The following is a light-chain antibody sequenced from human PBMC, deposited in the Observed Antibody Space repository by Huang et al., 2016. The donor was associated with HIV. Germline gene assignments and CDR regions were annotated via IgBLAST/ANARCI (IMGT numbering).Light chain of an antibody. Sequence: IVLTQSPDTLSLSPGERALLSCRASQNGISTYLSWYRQKPGQAPRLLIYGAFSRATGIPDRFSGSGSGTDCTLTISRLEPEDVAVYYCQQCGVSPYSFGQGTNLEIK. CDR2: GAF. CDR3: QQCGVSPYS. CDR1: QNGISTY. V-gene: IGKV3-20*01. J-gene: IGKJ2*03.